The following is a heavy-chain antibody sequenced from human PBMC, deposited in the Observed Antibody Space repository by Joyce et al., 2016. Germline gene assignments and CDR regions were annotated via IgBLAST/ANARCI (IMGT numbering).Heavy chain of an antibody. CDR3: ARGWLSSGYSP. Sequence: QVQLQESGPGLVKPSETLSLACTVSGGSVSSRSYYWSCIRQPPGKGLEYIGYIYDSGSTNYNPSLMSRVTVSVDTSKNQFSLKLSSVTAADTAVYYCARGWLSSGYSPWGQGTLVTVSS. D-gene: IGHD3-22*01. V-gene: IGHV4-61*01. CDR1: GGSVSSRSYY. CDR2: IYDSGST. J-gene: IGHJ5*02.